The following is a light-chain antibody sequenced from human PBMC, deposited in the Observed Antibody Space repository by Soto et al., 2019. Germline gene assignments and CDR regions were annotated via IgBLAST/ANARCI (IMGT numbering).Light chain of an antibody. CDR1: ETISTW. CDR3: QQGGT. V-gene: IGKV1-5*01. Sequence: DIQMTQSPSTLSASVGDRFTITCRASETISTWLAWYQQKPGKAPKLLIYDASSLQSGVPSRFSGSGSGTDFTLTISSLQPDDSATYYCQQGGTFGQGTRLEIK. J-gene: IGKJ5*01. CDR2: DAS.